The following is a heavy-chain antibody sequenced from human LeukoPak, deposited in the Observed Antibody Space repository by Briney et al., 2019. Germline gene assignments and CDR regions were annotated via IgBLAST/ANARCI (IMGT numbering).Heavy chain of an antibody. CDR1: GGSISSSSYY. Sequence: PSETLSLTCTVSGGSISSSSYYWGWIRQPPGKGLEWNGSIYYSGSTYYNPSRKSRVTISVDASKNKFSLKLNSVTAADTAVYYCARPAYRGSYYDAFDIWGQGTMVTVSS. D-gene: IGHD1-26*01. CDR3: ARPAYRGSYYDAFDI. V-gene: IGHV4-39*01. J-gene: IGHJ3*02. CDR2: IYYSGST.